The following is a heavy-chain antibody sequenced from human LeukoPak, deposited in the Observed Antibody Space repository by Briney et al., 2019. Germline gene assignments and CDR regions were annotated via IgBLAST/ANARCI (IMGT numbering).Heavy chain of an antibody. D-gene: IGHD4-11*01. CDR3: SKGRLGVDY. J-gene: IGHJ4*02. CDR2: ITGSAATT. Sequence: GGSLRLSCAASGFTFSSSAMSWVRQAPGKGLEWVSSITGSAATTSYADSVKGRFIISRDISKNTLYLQMHTLRAEDTAVYYCSKGRLGVDYWGQGTLVTVSS. V-gene: IGHV3-23*01. CDR1: GFTFSSSA.